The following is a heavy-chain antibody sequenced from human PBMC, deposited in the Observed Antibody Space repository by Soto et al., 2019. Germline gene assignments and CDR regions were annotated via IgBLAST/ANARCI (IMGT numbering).Heavy chain of an antibody. Sequence: PGGSLRLSCAASGFTFSNAWMSWVRQAPGKGLEWVGRIKSKTDGGTTDYAAPVKGRFTISGDDSKNTLYLQMNSLKTEDTAVYYCTTVISKIVVVTLDAQDIWSQGTMVTVSS. D-gene: IGHD3-22*01. CDR2: IKSKTDGGTT. CDR1: GFTFSNAW. J-gene: IGHJ3*02. CDR3: TTVISKIVVVTLDAQDI. V-gene: IGHV3-15*01.